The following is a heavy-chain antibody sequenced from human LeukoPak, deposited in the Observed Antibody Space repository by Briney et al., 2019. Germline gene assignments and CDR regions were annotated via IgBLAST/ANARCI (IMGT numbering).Heavy chain of an antibody. CDR3: ARQDGRALYYFDY. Sequence: NRGESLKISCKGSGYSFTGYWIAWVRQMPGKGLEWMGIIYPGDSDTRYSPSFQGQVTISADKSTSTAYLQWSSLKASDTAMYYCARQDGRALYYFDYWGQGTLVTVSS. CDR2: IYPGDSDT. J-gene: IGHJ4*02. D-gene: IGHD5-24*01. V-gene: IGHV5-51*01. CDR1: GYSFTGYW.